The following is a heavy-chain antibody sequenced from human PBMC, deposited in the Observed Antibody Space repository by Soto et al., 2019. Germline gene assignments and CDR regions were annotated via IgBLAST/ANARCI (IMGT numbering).Heavy chain of an antibody. Sequence: QITLKESGPTLVRPTQTLTLTCTFSGFSLSTTGVGVGWIRQPPGKALEWLALIYWDDDKRYSPSLKSRLTITKDTSQNEVILTITNMDPVDTATYYCPQRLRDYGLGRERANYFDPWGHGTLVTVSS. CDR3: PQRLRDYGLGRERANYFDP. CDR2: IYWDDDK. J-gene: IGHJ5*02. CDR1: GFSLSTTGVG. D-gene: IGHD3-10*01. V-gene: IGHV2-5*02.